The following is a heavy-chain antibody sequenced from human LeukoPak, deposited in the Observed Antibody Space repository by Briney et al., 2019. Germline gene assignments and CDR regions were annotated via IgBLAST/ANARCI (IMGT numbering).Heavy chain of an antibody. CDR2: IYHSGST. Sequence: SETLSLTCAVSGGSISSGGYSWSWIRQPPGKGLEWIGYIYHSGSTYYNPSLKSRVTISVDRSKNQFSLKLSSVTAADTAVYYCAREVVVTAIRHWFDPWGQGTLVTVSS. CDR1: GGSISSGGYS. D-gene: IGHD2-21*02. CDR3: AREVVVTAIRHWFDP. J-gene: IGHJ5*02. V-gene: IGHV4-30-2*01.